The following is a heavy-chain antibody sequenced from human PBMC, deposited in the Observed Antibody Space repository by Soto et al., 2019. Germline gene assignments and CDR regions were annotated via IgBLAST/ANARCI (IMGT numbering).Heavy chain of an antibody. Sequence: LQLQESGSGLVKPSQTLSLTCGVSGGSINSGDYAWSWIRQPPGTGLEWMGYIYHSGSTYYNPSLKSRVTILVDRSKNQFSLKLSSVTAADTAVYYCAGIRIAAAGGGLDVWGQGTTVTVSS. CDR2: IYHSGST. J-gene: IGHJ6*02. V-gene: IGHV4-30-2*01. CDR3: AGIRIAAAGGGLDV. D-gene: IGHD6-13*01. CDR1: GGSINSGDYA.